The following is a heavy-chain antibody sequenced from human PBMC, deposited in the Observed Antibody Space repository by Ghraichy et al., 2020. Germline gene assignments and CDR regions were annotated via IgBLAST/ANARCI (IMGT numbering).Heavy chain of an antibody. CDR3: AILGYTYGYDF. D-gene: IGHD5-18*01. Sequence: GESLNISCETSGFIFSNHDMHWVRQAPGKGLEWVAFLRHDGGDKFYGDSVQGRFIISRDNSKSTLFLQMNGLTPEDTAVYYCAILGYTYGYDFWGQGILATVSS. CDR2: LRHDGGDK. CDR1: GFIFSNHD. J-gene: IGHJ4*02. V-gene: IGHV3-30*02.